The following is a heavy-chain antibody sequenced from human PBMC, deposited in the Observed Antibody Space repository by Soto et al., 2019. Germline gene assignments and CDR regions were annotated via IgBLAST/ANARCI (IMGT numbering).Heavy chain of an antibody. CDR1: GGSISSGDYY. CDR3: ARDYYDRRGYQVGSDY. J-gene: IGHJ4*02. Sequence: SETLSLTCTVSGGSISSGDYYWSWIRQPPGKGLEWIGYIYYIGSTYYNPSLKSRVTISVDTSKNQFSLKLSSVTAADTAVYYCARDYYDRRGYQVGSDYWGQGTLVTVSS. D-gene: IGHD3-22*01. V-gene: IGHV4-30-4*01. CDR2: IYYIGST.